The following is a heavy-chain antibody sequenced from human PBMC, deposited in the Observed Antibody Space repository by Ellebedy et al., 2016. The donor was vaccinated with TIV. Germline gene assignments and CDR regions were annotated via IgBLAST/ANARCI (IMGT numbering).Heavy chain of an antibody. Sequence: SETLSLTXSVSGGSLSSGGYYWGWIRQAPGKGLEWIGSLYYNGTSHYNPSLGGRVTISMDTSERQQFSLEIKSVTAADTAVYYCAREPPFGYLGSNWFDPWGQGIMVTVSS. CDR2: LYYNGTS. CDR3: AREPPFGYLGSNWFDP. J-gene: IGHJ5*02. CDR1: GGSLSSGGYY. V-gene: IGHV4-39*07. D-gene: IGHD6-25*01.